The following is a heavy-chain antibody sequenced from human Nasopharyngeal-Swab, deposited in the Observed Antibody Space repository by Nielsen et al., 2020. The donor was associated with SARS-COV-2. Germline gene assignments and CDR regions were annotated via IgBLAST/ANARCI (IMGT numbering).Heavy chain of an antibody. CDR3: AREGDSSGYVDY. D-gene: IGHD3-22*01. V-gene: IGHV3-11*04. Sequence: RQAPGKGLEWVSYISSSGSTIYYADSVKGRFTISRDNAKNSLYLQMNSLRAEDTAVYYRAREGDSSGYVDYWGQGTLVTVSS. J-gene: IGHJ4*02. CDR2: ISSSGSTI.